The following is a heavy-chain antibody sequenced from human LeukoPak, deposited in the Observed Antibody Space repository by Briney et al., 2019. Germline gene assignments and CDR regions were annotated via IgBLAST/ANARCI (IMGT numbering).Heavy chain of an antibody. CDR3: ARDLSWFGELFDP. Sequence: GSLRLSCAASGFTFSSYAMSWVRQAPGKGLEWVSAISGSGGSTYYADSVKGRFTISRDNSKNTLYLQMNSLRAEDTALYHCARDLSWFGELFDPWGQGTLVTVSS. CDR1: GFTFSSYA. CDR2: ISGSGGST. D-gene: IGHD3-10*01. V-gene: IGHV3-23*01. J-gene: IGHJ5*02.